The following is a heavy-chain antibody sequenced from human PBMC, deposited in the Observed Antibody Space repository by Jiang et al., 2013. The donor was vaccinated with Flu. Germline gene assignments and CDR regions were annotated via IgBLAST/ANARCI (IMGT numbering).Heavy chain of an antibody. V-gene: IGHV4-31*03. CDR3: AREGVTTVTRNNFVP. D-gene: IGHD4-17*01. CDR2: ISYNGNR. Sequence: QTLSLTCSVSGDSIGSRGYYWSWIRQLPGKGLEWLGYISYNGNRYYNPSLKGRLTIYVGTSENQFSLRLSSVTAADTAVYYCAREGVTTVTRNNFVPWGPGTLVTVSS. J-gene: IGHJ5*02. CDR1: GDSIGSRGYY.